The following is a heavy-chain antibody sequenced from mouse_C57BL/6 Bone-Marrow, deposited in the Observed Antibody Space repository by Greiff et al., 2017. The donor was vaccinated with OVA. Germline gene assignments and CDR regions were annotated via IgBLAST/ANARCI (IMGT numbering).Heavy chain of an antibody. CDR3: AARLGFITTVVPYFDY. D-gene: IGHD1-1*01. V-gene: IGHV1-85*01. CDR1: GYTFTSYD. J-gene: IGHJ2*01. CDR2: IYPRDGST. Sequence: VQRVESGPELVKPGASVKLSCKASGYTFTSYDINWVKQRPGQGLEWIGWIYPRDGSTKYNEKFKGKATLTVDTSSSTAYMELHSLTSEDSAVYFCAARLGFITTVVPYFDYWGQGTTLTVSS.